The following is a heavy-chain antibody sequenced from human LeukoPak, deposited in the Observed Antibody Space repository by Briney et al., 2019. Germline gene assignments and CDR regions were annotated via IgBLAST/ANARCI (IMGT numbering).Heavy chain of an antibody. J-gene: IGHJ4*02. D-gene: IGHD1-26*01. CDR2: ISSSSSHI. Sequence: GGSLRLSCAASGFTFSSYSMNWVRQAPGKGLEWVSSISSSSSHIYYADSVKGRFTISRDNAKNSLYLQMNSLRAEDTAVYYCARTEVGATNNWGQGTLVTVAS. CDR1: GFTFSSYS. CDR3: ARTEVGATNN. V-gene: IGHV3-21*01.